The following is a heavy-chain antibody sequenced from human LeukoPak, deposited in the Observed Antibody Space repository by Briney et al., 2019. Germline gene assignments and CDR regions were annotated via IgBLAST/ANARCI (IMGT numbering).Heavy chain of an antibody. V-gene: IGHV1-69*13. Sequence: ASVKVSCKASGGTFSSYAISWVRQAPGQGLEWMGGIIPIFGTANYAQKFQGRVTITADESTSTAYMELSSLRSEDTAVYYCARDTGGYDPRHAFDIWGQGTMVTVSS. J-gene: IGHJ3*02. CDR2: IIPIFGTA. D-gene: IGHD5-12*01. CDR3: ARDTGGYDPRHAFDI. CDR1: GGTFSSYA.